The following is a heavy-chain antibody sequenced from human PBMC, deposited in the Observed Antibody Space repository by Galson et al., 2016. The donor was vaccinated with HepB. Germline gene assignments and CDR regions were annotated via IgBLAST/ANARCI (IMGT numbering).Heavy chain of an antibody. CDR1: GFSLTTSGVG. CDR3: AHSDWGSNAFEI. V-gene: IGHV2-5*02. Sequence: PALVKPTQTLTLTCTFSGFSLTTSGVGVGWIRQPPGKALEWLALTYWDDDKRYSPSLESRVTINKDTSKNQVVLILTNMDPVDTATYYCAHSDWGSNAFEIWGQGTMVTVSS. J-gene: IGHJ3*02. D-gene: IGHD7-27*01. CDR2: TYWDDDK.